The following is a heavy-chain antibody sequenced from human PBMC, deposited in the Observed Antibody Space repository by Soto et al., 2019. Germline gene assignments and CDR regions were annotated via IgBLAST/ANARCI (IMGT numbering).Heavy chain of an antibody. CDR2: IYYSGST. CDR1: GGSISSSSYY. J-gene: IGHJ5*02. D-gene: IGHD2-15*01. V-gene: IGHV4-39*01. CDR3: ERHGGGCSGARCYSGWFDT. Sequence: SETLSLTCTVSGGSISSSSYYWGWIRQPPGKGLEWIGSIYYSGSTYYNPSLKSLVTISVDTSKNQFSLKLSSVTAADTAVYYCERHGGGCSGARCYSGWFDTWGQGTLVTVSS.